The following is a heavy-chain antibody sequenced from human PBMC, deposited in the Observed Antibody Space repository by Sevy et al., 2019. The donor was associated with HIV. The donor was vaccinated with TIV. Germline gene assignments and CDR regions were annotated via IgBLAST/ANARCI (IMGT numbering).Heavy chain of an antibody. CDR2: INQDGSKR. D-gene: IGHD3-10*01. V-gene: IGHV3-7*03. CDR1: GFSISSFW. Sequence: GGSLRLSCAASGFSISSFWMNWVRQTPGKGLEWLANINQDGSKRYFVDSVKGRFTISRDNGKNSVYRQLHSLRVEDMAVYYCVRAVWGVDAYWGQGTLVTVSS. J-gene: IGHJ4*02. CDR3: VRAVWGVDAY.